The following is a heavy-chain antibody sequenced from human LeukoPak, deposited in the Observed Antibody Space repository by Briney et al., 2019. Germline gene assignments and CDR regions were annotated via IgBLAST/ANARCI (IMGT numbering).Heavy chain of an antibody. V-gene: IGHV4-4*07. CDR2: IYTSGST. J-gene: IGHJ6*03. CDR3: ARVGDQDGYYYYYMDV. D-gene: IGHD4-17*01. Sequence: SETLSLTCTVSGGSISSYYLSWIRQPAGKGLEWIGRIYTSGSTNYNPSLKSRVTMSVDTSKNQFSLKLSSVTAADTAVYYCARVGDQDGYYYYYMDVWGKGTTVTVSS. CDR1: GGSISSYY.